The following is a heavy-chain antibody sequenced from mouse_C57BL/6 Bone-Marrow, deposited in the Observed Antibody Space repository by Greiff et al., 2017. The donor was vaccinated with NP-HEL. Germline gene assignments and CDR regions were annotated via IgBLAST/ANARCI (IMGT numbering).Heavy chain of an antibody. CDR2: LSDGGSYN. V-gene: IGHV5-4*01. J-gene: IGHJ3*01. Sequence: EVKLVESGGGLVKPGGSLKLSCAASGFTFSSYALSWVRQTPDKRLEWVATLSDGGSYNYYPDNVKGRFTISRANAKNNLDLQMSHLKSEDTAMYYCARDGSITTVAQVAYWGQGTLVTVSA. CDR3: ARDGSITTVAQVAY. CDR1: GFTFSSYA. D-gene: IGHD1-1*01.